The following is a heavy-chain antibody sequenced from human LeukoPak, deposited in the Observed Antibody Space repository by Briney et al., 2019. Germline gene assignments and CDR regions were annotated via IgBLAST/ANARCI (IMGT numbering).Heavy chain of an antibody. J-gene: IGHJ4*02. D-gene: IGHD6-13*01. CDR3: ARQIASAGTAGFDF. Sequence: PSETLSLTCTVSGGSISSYYWSWIRQPAGMGLEWIGRIYSTGSTNYNPSLKSRVTMSVDTSKNQFSLRLRSVTAADTAVYYCARQIASAGTAGFDFWGQGALVTVSS. V-gene: IGHV4-4*07. CDR1: GGSISSYY. CDR2: IYSTGST.